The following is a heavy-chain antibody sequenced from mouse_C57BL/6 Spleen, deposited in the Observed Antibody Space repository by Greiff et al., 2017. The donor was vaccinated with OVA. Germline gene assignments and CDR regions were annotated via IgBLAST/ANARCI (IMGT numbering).Heavy chain of an antibody. CDR3: ARDARNYDAMDY. CDR2: SRNKANDYTT. D-gene: IGHD2-1*01. CDR1: GFTFSDFY. J-gene: IGHJ4*01. V-gene: IGHV7-1*01. Sequence: EVKLVESGGGLVQPGRSLRLSCATSGFTFSDFYMEWVRQAPGKGLEWIAASRNKANDYTTEYSASVKGRFIVSRDTSQSILYLQMNALRAEDTAIYYCARDARNYDAMDYWGQGTSVTVSS.